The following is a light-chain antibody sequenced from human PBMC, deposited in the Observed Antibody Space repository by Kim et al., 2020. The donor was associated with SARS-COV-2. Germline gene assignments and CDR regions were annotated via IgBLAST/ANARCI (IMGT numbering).Light chain of an antibody. Sequence: EIVMTQSPATLSLSPGERATLSCRASQSISSNLAWYQQKPGQAPRVLIYDASARATGIPARFSGSGSGTDFTLTISNVQSEDFAVYSGQQYAYWRAFGQGTRLEIK. CDR1: QSISSN. CDR3: QQYAYWRA. CDR2: DAS. J-gene: IGKJ5*01. V-gene: IGKV3-15*01.